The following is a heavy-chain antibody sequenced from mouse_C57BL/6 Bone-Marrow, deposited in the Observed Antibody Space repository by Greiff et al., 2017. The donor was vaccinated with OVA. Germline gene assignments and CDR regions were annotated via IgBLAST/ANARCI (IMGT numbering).Heavy chain of an antibody. Sequence: EVKLMESGGGLVQPGGTMKLSCVASGFTFSNYWMNWVRQSPEKGLEWVAQIRLKSDNYATHYAESVKGRFTISRDDSKSSVYLQMNNLRAEDTGIYYCTQSPLIYYYSSSWYFDVWGTGTTVTVSS. V-gene: IGHV6-3*01. CDR1: GFTFSNYW. D-gene: IGHD1-1*01. CDR3: TQSPLIYYYSSSWYFDV. J-gene: IGHJ1*03. CDR2: IRLKSDNYAT.